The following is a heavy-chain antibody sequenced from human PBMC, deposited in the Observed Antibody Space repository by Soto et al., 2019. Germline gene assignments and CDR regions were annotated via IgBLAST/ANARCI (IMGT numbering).Heavy chain of an antibody. Sequence: PGGSLRLSCAASGFTFSSYAMTWVRQAPGKGLEWVSGISGSGGSTYYADPVKGRFTISRDNSKNTMYLQMNSLRAEDTAVYHCAKGVRSYYYYGMDVWGQGTTVTVSS. J-gene: IGHJ6*02. CDR3: AKGVRSYYYYGMDV. D-gene: IGHD3-22*01. CDR1: GFTFSSYA. V-gene: IGHV3-23*01. CDR2: ISGSGGST.